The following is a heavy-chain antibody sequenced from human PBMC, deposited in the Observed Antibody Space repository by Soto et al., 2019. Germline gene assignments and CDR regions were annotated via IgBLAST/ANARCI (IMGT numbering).Heavy chain of an antibody. CDR2: IIPIFGTA. V-gene: IGHV1-69*01. D-gene: IGHD4-17*01. CDR3: AREVRYGDLWFDP. J-gene: IGHJ5*02. Sequence: QVQLVQSGAEVKKPGSSVKVSCKASGGTFSSYAISWGRQAPGQGLEWMGGIIPIFGTANYAQTFHGRVTITADESTSTAYMELSSLRSEDTAVYYCAREVRYGDLWFDPWGQGTLVTVSS. CDR1: GGTFSSYA.